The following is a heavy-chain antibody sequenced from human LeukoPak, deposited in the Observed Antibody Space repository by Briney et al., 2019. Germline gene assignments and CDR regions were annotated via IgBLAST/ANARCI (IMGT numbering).Heavy chain of an antibody. Sequence: PSETLSLTCTVSGGSISSGDYYWSWIRQPPGKGLEWIGYIYYSGSTYYNPSLKSRVTISVDTSKNQFSLKLSSVTAADTAVYYCARVTLGFPIFGFDPWGQGTLVTVSS. V-gene: IGHV4-30-4*08. J-gene: IGHJ5*02. CDR1: GGSISSGDYY. CDR3: ARVTLGFPIFGFDP. CDR2: IYYSGST. D-gene: IGHD3-3*01.